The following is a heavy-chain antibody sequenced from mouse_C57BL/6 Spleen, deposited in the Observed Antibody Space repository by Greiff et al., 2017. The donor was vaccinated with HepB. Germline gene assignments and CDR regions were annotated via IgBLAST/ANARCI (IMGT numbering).Heavy chain of an antibody. D-gene: IGHD2-4*01. CDR2: INPGSGGT. CDR1: GYAFTNYL. V-gene: IGHV1-54*01. Sequence: QVQLQQSGAELVRPGTSVKVSCKASGYAFTNYLIEWVKQRPGQGLEWIGVINPGSGGTNYNEKFKGKATLTADKSSSTAYMQLSSLTSEDSAVYFCARSGGDDYDEECYFDYWGQGTTLTVSS. J-gene: IGHJ2*01. CDR3: ARSGGDDYDEECYFDY.